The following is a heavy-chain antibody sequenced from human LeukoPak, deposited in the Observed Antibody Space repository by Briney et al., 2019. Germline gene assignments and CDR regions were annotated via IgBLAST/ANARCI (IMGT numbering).Heavy chain of an antibody. CDR3: ARDPDQLGSGP. D-gene: IGHD3-3*01. J-gene: IGHJ5*02. V-gene: IGHV1-69*05. CDR1: GGTFSSYA. Sequence: VASVKVSCKASGGTFSSYAISWVRQAPGQGLEWMGRIIPIFGTANYAQKFQGRFTITTDESTSTAYMELSSLRSEDTAVYYCARDPDQLGSGPWGQGTLVTVSS. CDR2: IIPIFGTA.